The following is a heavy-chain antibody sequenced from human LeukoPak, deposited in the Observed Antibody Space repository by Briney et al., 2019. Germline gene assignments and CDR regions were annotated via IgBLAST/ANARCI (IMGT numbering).Heavy chain of an antibody. CDR2: INHSGST. CDR1: GGSFSGYY. D-gene: IGHD6-13*01. J-gene: IGHJ3*02. Sequence: SETLSLTCAVYGGSFSGYYWSWIRQPPGKGLEWIGEINHSGSTNYNPSLKSRVTISVDTSKNQFSLKLSSVTAADTAVYYCARRRRQQRNDAFDIWGQGTMVTVSS. V-gene: IGHV4-34*01. CDR3: ARRRRQQRNDAFDI.